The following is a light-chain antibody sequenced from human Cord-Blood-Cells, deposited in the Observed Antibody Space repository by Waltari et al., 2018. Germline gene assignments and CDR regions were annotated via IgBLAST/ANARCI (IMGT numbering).Light chain of an antibody. Sequence: QSALTQPASVSGSPGPSITLSCPGTSSAVGGYTHVSWYQQHPGNAPKLMIYDVSNRPSGVSNRFSGSKSGNTASLTISGLQAEDEADYYCSSYTSSSTWVFGGGTKLTVL. CDR2: DVS. V-gene: IGLV2-14*03. J-gene: IGLJ3*02. CDR3: SSYTSSSTWV. CDR1: SSAVGGYTH.